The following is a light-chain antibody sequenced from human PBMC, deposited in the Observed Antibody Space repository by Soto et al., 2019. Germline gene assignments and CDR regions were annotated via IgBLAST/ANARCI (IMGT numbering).Light chain of an antibody. Sequence: QSVLTQPASVSGSPGQSITISCTGTTSDIGGYNFVSWYQQHPGKAPKLMIYDVSNRPSGVSNRFSGSKSGNMASLTISGLQAEDEADYYCSSYTTSSRLVFGGGTKLTVL. V-gene: IGLV2-14*03. J-gene: IGLJ2*01. CDR3: SSYTTSSRLV. CDR2: DVS. CDR1: TSDIGGYNF.